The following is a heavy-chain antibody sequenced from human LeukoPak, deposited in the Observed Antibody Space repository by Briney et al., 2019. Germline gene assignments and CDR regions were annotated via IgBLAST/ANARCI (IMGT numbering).Heavy chain of an antibody. V-gene: IGHV4-61*01. CDR2: IYYSGST. CDR1: GGSVSSGSYY. CDR3: ARETYYYGSGSYFDP. J-gene: IGHJ5*02. D-gene: IGHD3-10*01. Sequence: SETLSLTCTVSGGSVSSGSYYWSWIRQPPGKGLEWIGYIYYSGSTNYNPSLKSRVTISVDTSKNQFSLKLSSVTAADTAAYYCARETYYYGSGSYFDPWGQGTLVTVSS.